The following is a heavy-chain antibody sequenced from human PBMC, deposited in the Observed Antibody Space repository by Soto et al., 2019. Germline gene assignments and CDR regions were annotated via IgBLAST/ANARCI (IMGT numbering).Heavy chain of an antibody. CDR3: ARHSGVVAEYFQH. CDR1: GFTFSSYW. CDR2: IKQDGSEK. Sequence: GGSLRLSCAASGFTFSSYWMSWVRQAPGKGLEWVANIKQDGSEKYYVDSVKGRFTISRDNAKNSLYLQMNSLRAEDTAVYYCARHSGVVAEYFQHWGQGTLVTVSS. V-gene: IGHV3-7*01. D-gene: IGHD5-12*01. J-gene: IGHJ1*01.